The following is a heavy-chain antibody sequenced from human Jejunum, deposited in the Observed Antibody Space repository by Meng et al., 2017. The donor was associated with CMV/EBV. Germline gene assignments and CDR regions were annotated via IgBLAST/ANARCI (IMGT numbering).Heavy chain of an antibody. CDR1: GFIFSSDW. D-gene: IGHD2-15*01. Sequence: SGFIFSSDWMSWVSQAPGKGLEWVANIAQDGSEKYYVDSVRGRFTISRDNAKNTLYLQMNSLRAEDTAVYYCARLGYTRYYGMDVWGQGTTVTVSS. V-gene: IGHV3-7*01. J-gene: IGHJ6*02. CDR2: IAQDGSEK. CDR3: ARLGYTRYYGMDV.